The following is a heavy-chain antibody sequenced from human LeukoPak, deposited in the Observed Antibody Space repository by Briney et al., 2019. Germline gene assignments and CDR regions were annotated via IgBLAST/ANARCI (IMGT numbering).Heavy chain of an antibody. J-gene: IGHJ3*02. V-gene: IGHV4-30-4*01. CDR3: ARAPYYDILTHDAFDI. CDR2: IYYSGST. D-gene: IGHD3-9*01. CDR1: GGSISSGDYY. Sequence: SETLSLTCTVSGGSISSGDYYWSWIRQPPGKGLEWIGYIYYSGSTYYNPSLKSRVTISVGTSKNQFSLKLSSVTAADTAVYYCARAPYYDILTHDAFDIWGQGTMVTVSS.